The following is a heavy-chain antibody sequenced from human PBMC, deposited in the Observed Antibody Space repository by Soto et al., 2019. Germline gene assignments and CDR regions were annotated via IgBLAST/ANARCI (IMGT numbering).Heavy chain of an antibody. CDR3: AREGRGGRFDI. Sequence: EVQLVVSGGGLVQPGGSLRLSCAASGFSFSGYEMNWVRQAPGKGLEWISYISSSGSTIYYADSVKGRFTISRDNAKNSLLRQTSSMRAEDTAVYYCAREGRGGRFDIWGQGTMVTVSS. CDR2: ISSSGSTI. V-gene: IGHV3-48*03. CDR1: GFSFSGYE. J-gene: IGHJ3*02. D-gene: IGHD3-10*01.